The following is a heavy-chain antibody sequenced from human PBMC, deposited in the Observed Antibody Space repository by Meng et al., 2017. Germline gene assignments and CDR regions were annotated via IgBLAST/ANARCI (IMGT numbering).Heavy chain of an antibody. CDR2: IYWDEDK. D-gene: IGHD2-21*02. CDR1: VFSLSISGVG. Sequence: QVHVQVFGSTLVHPTPTLPLTCHFSVFSLSISGVGVGWIRRPPGKGLEWLALIYWDEDKRYSPSLRSRLTITKDTSKNQVVLTMTNMDPVDTATYYCAHRRGDSREGWFDPWGQGTLVTVSS. J-gene: IGHJ5*02. V-gene: IGHV2-5*02. CDR3: AHRRGDSREGWFDP.